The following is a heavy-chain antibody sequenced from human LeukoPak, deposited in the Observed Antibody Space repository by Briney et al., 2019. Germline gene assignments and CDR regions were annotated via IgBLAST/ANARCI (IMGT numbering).Heavy chain of an antibody. J-gene: IGHJ4*02. CDR2: IIPIFGTA. V-gene: IGHV1-69*13. D-gene: IGHD1-26*01. CDR3: ARGSVEEGGLRFFDY. Sequence: SVKVSCKASGGTFSSYAISWVRQAPGQGLEWMGGIIPIFGTANYAQKFQGRVTITADESTSTAYMELSSLRSEDTAVYYCARGSVEEGGLRFFDYWGQGTLVTVSS. CDR1: GGTFSSYA.